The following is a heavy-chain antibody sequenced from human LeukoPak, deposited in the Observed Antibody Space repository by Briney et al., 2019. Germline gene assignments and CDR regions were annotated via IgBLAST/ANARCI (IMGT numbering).Heavy chain of an antibody. V-gene: IGHV3-30-3*01. CDR1: GFTFSSYA. D-gene: IGHD2-21*01. Sequence: GGSLRLSCAASGFTFSSYAMHWVRQAPGKGLEWVAVISYDGSNKYYADSVKGRFTISRDNSKNTLYLQMNSLRAEDTAVYYCARDSVYCGGDCFDYWGQGTLVTVSS. CDR3: ARDSVYCGGDCFDY. J-gene: IGHJ4*02. CDR2: ISYDGSNK.